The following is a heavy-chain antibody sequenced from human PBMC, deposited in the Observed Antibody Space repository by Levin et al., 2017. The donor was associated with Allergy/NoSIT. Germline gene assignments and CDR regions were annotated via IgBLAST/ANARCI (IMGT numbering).Heavy chain of an antibody. CDR3: AREAYCSSISCLLGGFDP. CDR2: ISYDGNNK. V-gene: IGHV3-30*04. CDR1: GFTFSGFP. J-gene: IGHJ5*02. D-gene: IGHD2-2*01. Sequence: HPGGSLRLSCAASGFTFSGFPMHWVRQAPGKGLEWVAVISYDGNNKYYTDSVKGRFTISRDNSKNTLYLQMNSLRAEDTAFYYCAREAYCSSISCLLGGFDPWGQGTLVTVSS.